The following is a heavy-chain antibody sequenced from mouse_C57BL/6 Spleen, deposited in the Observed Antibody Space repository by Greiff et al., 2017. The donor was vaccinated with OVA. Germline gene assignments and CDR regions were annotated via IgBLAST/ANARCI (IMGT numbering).Heavy chain of an antibody. CDR1: GFTFSDYG. D-gene: IGHD2-3*01. CDR2: ISSGSSTI. CDR3: ARPDGYLFAY. Sequence: EVKLMESGGGLVKPGGSLKLSCAASGFTFSDYGMHWVRQAPEKGLEWVAYISSGSSTIYYADTVKGRFTISRDNAKNTLFLQMTSLRSEDTAMYYCARPDGYLFAYWGQGTLVTVSA. J-gene: IGHJ3*01. V-gene: IGHV5-17*01.